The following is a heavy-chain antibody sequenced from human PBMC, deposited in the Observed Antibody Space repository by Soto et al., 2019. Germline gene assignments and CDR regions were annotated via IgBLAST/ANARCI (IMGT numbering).Heavy chain of an antibody. J-gene: IGHJ6*03. CDR1: GFTFSSYA. CDR2: ISGSGGST. Sequence: GGSLRLSCAASGFTFSSYAMSWVRQAPGKGLEWVSAISGSGGSTYYADSVKGRFTISRDNSKNTLYLQMNSLRAEDTAVYYCAKDRGEYYYYYYMDVWGKGTTVTVSS. V-gene: IGHV3-23*01. D-gene: IGHD5-12*01. CDR3: AKDRGEYYYYYYMDV.